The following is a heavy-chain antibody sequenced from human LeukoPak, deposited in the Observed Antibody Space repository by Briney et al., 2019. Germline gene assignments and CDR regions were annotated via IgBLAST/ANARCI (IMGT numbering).Heavy chain of an antibody. Sequence: GGSLRLSCAVSGLTFNDYAMSWVRQAPGKGLEWVSATSSSDAGTYHADSVRGRFTISRDNSKNTLYLQMNSLRAEDAAVYYCARAPVTSCSGVLCYPFDYWGQGTLVTVSS. CDR3: ARAPVTSCSGVLCYPFDY. J-gene: IGHJ4*02. D-gene: IGHD2-15*01. CDR1: GLTFNDYA. V-gene: IGHV3-23*01. CDR2: TSSSDAGT.